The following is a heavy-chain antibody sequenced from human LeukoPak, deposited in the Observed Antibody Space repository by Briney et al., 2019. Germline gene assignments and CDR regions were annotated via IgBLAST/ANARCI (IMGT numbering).Heavy chain of an antibody. CDR2: ISSSSSTI. D-gene: IGHD2-15*01. V-gene: IGHV3-48*02. CDR3: TRGYCSGGSCYSNY. Sequence: GGSLRLSCAVSGFTFSSYSMNWVRQAPGKGLEWVSYISSSSSTIYYADSVKGRFTISRDNAENSLYLQMNSLRDEDTAVYYCTRGYCSGGSCYSNYWGQGTQVTVSS. CDR1: GFTFSSYS. J-gene: IGHJ4*02.